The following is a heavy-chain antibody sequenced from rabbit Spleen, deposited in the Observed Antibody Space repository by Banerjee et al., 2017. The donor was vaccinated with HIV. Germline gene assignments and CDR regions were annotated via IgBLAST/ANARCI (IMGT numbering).Heavy chain of an antibody. D-gene: IGHD2-1*01. CDR3: ARGSATMTMVITGFYLSL. CDR1: GFSFSSSYD. V-gene: IGHV1S40*01. CDR2: IYTGNVKT. Sequence: QRLVESGGGLVQPGGSLTLTCTTSGFSFSSSYDMCWVRQAPGKGLEWIGCIYTGNVKTYYANWAKGRLTISKASSTTVTLQMTSLTVADTATYFCARGSATMTMVITGFYLSLWGPGTLVTVS. J-gene: IGHJ4*01.